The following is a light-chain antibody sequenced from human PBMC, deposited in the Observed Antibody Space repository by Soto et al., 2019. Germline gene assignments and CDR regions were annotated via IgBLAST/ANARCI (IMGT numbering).Light chain of an antibody. V-gene: IGKV3-20*01. J-gene: IGKJ1*01. CDR3: QQYGSSPPT. CDR2: GAS. CDR1: QSVSSSY. Sequence: EIVMTQSPATLSVSPWERATLSCTASQSVSSSYLAWYQQKPGQAPRLLIYGASSRATGIPDRFSGSGSGTDFTLTISRLEPEDFAVYYCQQYGSSPPTFGRGTKVDIK.